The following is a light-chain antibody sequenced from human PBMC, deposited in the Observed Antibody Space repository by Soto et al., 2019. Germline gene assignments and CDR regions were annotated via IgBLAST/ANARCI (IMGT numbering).Light chain of an antibody. J-gene: IGLJ2*01. Sequence: QTVVTQEPSLTVSPGGTVTLTCASSTGPVTTSHYPNWFQQKPGQPPRSLIYSTTNTHSWTPARFSGSLLGGKAALTLSGVLPEDEADYYCVLSYGGAHVVFGGGTKLTVL. CDR3: VLSYGGAHVV. CDR1: TGPVTTSHY. V-gene: IGLV7-43*01. CDR2: STT.